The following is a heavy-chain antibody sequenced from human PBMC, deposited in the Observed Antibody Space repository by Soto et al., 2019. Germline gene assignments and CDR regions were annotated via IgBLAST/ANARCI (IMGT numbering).Heavy chain of an antibody. D-gene: IGHD6-13*01. CDR2: IWYDGSNK. CDR3: AREVLAAAGAIEY. J-gene: IGHJ4*02. CDR1: GFTFSSYG. V-gene: IGHV3-33*01. Sequence: GGSLRLSCAASGFTFSSYGMHWVRQAPGKGLEWVAVIWYDGSNKYYADSVKGRFTISRDNSKNTLYLQMNSLRAEDTAVYYCAREVLAAAGAIEYWGQGTLVTVSS.